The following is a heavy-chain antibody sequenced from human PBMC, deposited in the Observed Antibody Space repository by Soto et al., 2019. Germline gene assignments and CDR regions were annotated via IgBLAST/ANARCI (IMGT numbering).Heavy chain of an antibody. CDR2: ISWDGATI. V-gene: IGHV3-9*01. CDR1: GFTFDSFA. CDR3: QRGEKIDY. Sequence: GGSLRLSCAASGFTFDSFAIQWVRQAPGKGLEWVSSISWDGATIAYADAVKGRFTISRDNAKKFAFLQMNGLRSDDSSFYYSQRGEKIDYWGQGTLVKVSS. J-gene: IGHJ4*02.